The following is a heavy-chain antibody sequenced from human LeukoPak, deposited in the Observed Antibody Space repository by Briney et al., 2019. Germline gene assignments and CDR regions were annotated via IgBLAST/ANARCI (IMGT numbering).Heavy chain of an antibody. J-gene: IGHJ5*01. CDR2: IYQSGNT. V-gene: IGHV4-30-2*01. CDR1: GGSLSSNAYS. Sequence: SETLSLTCAVSGGSLSSNAYSWSWIRQPPGKGLEWIGYIYQSGNTYYNPSLKSRVTISIGRSKNQFSLNLSSVTAADTAVYYCARGGNWFGPWGQGTLVTVSS. D-gene: IGHD3-16*01. CDR3: ARGGNWFGP.